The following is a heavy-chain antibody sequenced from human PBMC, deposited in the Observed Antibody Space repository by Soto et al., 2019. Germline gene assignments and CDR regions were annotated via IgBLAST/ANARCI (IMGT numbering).Heavy chain of an antibody. CDR3: ARGDPYCSSTSCYTYYGMDV. CDR2: ISYDGSNK. V-gene: IGHV3-30-3*01. D-gene: IGHD2-2*02. J-gene: IGHJ6*02. CDR1: GFTFSSYA. Sequence: GGSLRLSCAASGFTFSSYAMHWVRQAPGKGLEWVAVISYDGSNKYYADSVKGRFTISRDNSKNTLYLQMNSLRAEDTAVYYCARGDPYCSSTSCYTYYGMDVWGPGTTVTVSS.